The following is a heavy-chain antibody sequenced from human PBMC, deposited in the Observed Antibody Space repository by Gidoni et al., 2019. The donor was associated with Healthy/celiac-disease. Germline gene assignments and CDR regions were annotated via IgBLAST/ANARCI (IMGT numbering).Heavy chain of an antibody. CDR2: ISISSSYI. CDR1: GFTFSSYS. CDR3: ARDGPDWYFDL. V-gene: IGHV3-21*01. Sequence: EVQLVESGGGLVKPGGSLRLSCAASGFTFSSYSMNWVRQAPGKGLEWVSSISISSSYIYYADSVKGRFTISRDNAKNSLYLQMNSLRAEDTAVYYCARDGPDWYFDLWGRGTLVTVSS. J-gene: IGHJ2*01.